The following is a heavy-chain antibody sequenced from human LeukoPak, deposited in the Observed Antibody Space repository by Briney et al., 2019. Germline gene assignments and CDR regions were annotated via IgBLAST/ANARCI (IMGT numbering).Heavy chain of an antibody. J-gene: IGHJ1*01. D-gene: IGHD2-2*01. Sequence: SETLSLTCTVSGDSISSGDYYWSWIRQPPGKGLEWIGYIYYSGSTNYNPSLKSRVAISVDTSKNQFSLKLNSVTAADTAVYYCARGYCSSTICFQYFHHWGQGTLVTVSS. CDR2: IYYSGST. CDR1: GDSISSGDYY. CDR3: ARGYCSSTICFQYFHH. V-gene: IGHV4-61*08.